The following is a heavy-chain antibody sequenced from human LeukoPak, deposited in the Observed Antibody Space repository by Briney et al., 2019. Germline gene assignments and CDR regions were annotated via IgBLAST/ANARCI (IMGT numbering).Heavy chain of an antibody. V-gene: IGHV3-23*01. D-gene: IGHD2-15*01. CDR1: GFTFSSYA. CDR3: AKVGLGLAVGYYYYMDV. Sequence: GGSLRLSCAASGFTFSSYAMSWVRQAPGKGLEWVSAISGSGGSTYYADSVKGRFTISRDNSKNTLYLQMNSLRAEDTAVYYCAKVGLGLAVGYYYYMDVWGKGTTVTVSS. CDR2: ISGSGGST. J-gene: IGHJ6*03.